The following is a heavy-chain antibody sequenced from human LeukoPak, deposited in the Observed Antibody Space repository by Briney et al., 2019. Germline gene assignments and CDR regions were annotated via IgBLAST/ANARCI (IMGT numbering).Heavy chain of an antibody. V-gene: IGHV3-23*01. Sequence: GGSLRLSCAASGFTFSSYAMSWVRQAPGKVLEWVSAISGSGGSTYYADSVKGRFTISRDNSKNTLYLQMNSLRAEDTAVYYCAKTVIVGATLTGFDYWGQGTLVTVSS. CDR2: ISGSGGST. CDR3: AKTVIVGATLTGFDY. CDR1: GFTFSSYA. J-gene: IGHJ4*02. D-gene: IGHD1-26*01.